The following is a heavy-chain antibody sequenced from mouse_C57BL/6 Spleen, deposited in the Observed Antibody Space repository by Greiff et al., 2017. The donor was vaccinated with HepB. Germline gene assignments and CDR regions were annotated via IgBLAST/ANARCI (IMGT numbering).Heavy chain of an antibody. CDR2: IWSDGST. V-gene: IGHV2-6-1*01. D-gene: IGHD2-1*01. CDR1: GFSLTSYG. J-gene: IGHJ4*01. Sequence: QVQLKESGPGLVAPSQSLSITCTVSGFSLTSYGVHWVRQPPGKGLEWLVVIWSDGSTTYNSALKSRLSISKDNSKSQVFLKMNSLQTDDTAMYYCARHEDYGNFLYAMDYWGQGTSVTVSS. CDR3: ARHEDYGNFLYAMDY.